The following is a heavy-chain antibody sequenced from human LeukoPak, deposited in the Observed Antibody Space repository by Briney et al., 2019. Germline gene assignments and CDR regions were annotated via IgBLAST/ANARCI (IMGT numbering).Heavy chain of an antibody. CDR1: GDTFSSYA. Sequence: GASVKVSCKASGDTFSSYAISWVRQAPGQGLEWMGGIIPIFGTANYAQKFQGRVTITADKSTSTAYMELSSLRCEDTAVYYCASWGGVSTFDAFDIWGQGTMVTVSS. V-gene: IGHV1-69*06. CDR2: IIPIFGTA. D-gene: IGHD3-16*01. J-gene: IGHJ3*02. CDR3: ASWGGVSTFDAFDI.